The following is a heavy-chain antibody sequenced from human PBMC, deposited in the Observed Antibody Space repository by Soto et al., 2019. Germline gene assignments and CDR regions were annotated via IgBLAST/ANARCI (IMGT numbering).Heavy chain of an antibody. CDR2: INPKSGDT. Sequence: SVKASCRSSVYTFTDNYFHSLRPAPGQDFEWMGWINPKSGDTKYAQKFQGRVNMTRDTSIDTAYMEVTSLTSDDTATYYCERKQYGDYIRWLLDPWGQGTLVTASS. D-gene: IGHD4-17*01. J-gene: IGHJ5*02. V-gene: IGHV1-2*02. CDR3: ERKQYGDYIRWLLDP. CDR1: VYTFTDNY.